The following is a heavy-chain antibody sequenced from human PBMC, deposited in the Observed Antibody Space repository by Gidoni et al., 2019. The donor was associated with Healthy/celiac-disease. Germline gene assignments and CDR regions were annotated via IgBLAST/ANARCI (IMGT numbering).Heavy chain of an antibody. J-gene: IGHJ5*02. D-gene: IGHD3-9*01. Sequence: QVQLVPSGAEVKKPGASVKVSCKASGYTFTSYDIHWVRQATGQGLEWMGWMNPNRGNTGYAQKFKGRVTMTRNTSISTAYMELSSLRSEDTAVYYCARSSYDILTGYCAWGQGTLVTVSS. CDR1: GYTFTSYD. CDR2: MNPNRGNT. V-gene: IGHV1-8*01. CDR3: ARSSYDILTGYCA.